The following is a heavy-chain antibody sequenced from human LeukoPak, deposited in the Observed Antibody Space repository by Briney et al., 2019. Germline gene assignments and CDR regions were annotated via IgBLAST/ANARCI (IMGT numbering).Heavy chain of an antibody. J-gene: IGHJ4*02. CDR1: GFTFSSYS. CDR3: ARGPHWDPHFDY. V-gene: IGHV3-64*01. D-gene: IGHD7-27*01. Sequence: GESLRLSCAASGFTFSSYSMHWVRQAPGKGLEFVSAISRNGGRSYYANSVKGRFTISRDNSKNTLYLQMGSLRADDTAVYYCARGPHWDPHFDYWGQGTLVTVSS. CDR2: ISRNGGRS.